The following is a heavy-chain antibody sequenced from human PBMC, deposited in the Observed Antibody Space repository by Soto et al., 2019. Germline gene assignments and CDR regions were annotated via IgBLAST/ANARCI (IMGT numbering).Heavy chain of an antibody. CDR3: ARSNWYSEY. CDR2: IYYNGNT. D-gene: IGHD7-27*01. CDR1: GGSISNHY. V-gene: IGHV4-59*11. J-gene: IGHJ4*02. Sequence: QVQLQESGPGLVKPSETLSLTCTVSGGSISNHYWSWIRQPPGKGLEWIGYIYYNGNTNYNPSLMSRFTMSVDTSKNQFSLKLSSVTAADTAVYYCARSNWYSEYWGQGTLVTVSS.